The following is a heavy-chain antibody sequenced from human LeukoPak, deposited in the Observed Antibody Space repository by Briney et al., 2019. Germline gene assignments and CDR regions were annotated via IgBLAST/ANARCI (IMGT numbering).Heavy chain of an antibody. D-gene: IGHD3-3*01. CDR1: GGTFSSYA. CDR2: IIPGFGTA. V-gene: IGHV1-69*05. Sequence: ASVKVSCKASGGTFSSYAITWVRQAPGQGLEWMGGIIPGFGTANYAQRFQGRVTITTDESTSTVYMELSSLRSEDTAVYYCARGYYDFWSGYTNSRDYFYHYMDVWGKGTTVTVSS. CDR3: ARGYYDFWSGYTNSRDYFYHYMDV. J-gene: IGHJ6*03.